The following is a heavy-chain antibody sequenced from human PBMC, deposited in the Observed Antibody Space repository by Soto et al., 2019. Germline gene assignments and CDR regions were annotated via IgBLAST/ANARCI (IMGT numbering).Heavy chain of an antibody. D-gene: IGHD3-22*01. J-gene: IGHJ4*02. Sequence: ASVKVSCKASGYTFTSYDINWVRQATGQGLEWMGWMNPNSGNTGYAQKFQGRVTMTRNTSISTAYMELSSLRSGDTAVYYCARDYYDSSAFKDYWGQGTLVTVSS. V-gene: IGHV1-8*01. CDR2: MNPNSGNT. CDR1: GYTFTSYD. CDR3: ARDYYDSSAFKDY.